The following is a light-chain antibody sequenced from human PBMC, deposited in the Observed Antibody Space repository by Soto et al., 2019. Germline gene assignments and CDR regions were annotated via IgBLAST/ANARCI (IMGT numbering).Light chain of an antibody. V-gene: IGLV2-14*01. J-gene: IGLJ2*01. CDR1: SSDVGGYNY. Sequence: QSALTQPASVAGSPGQSITISCTGTSSDVGGYNYVSWCQQHPGKAPKLMIYDVSNRPSGVSNRFSGSKSGNTASLTISGLQAEDEADYYCSSYTSSSTLRVFGGGTKVTFL. CDR3: SSYTSSSTLRV. CDR2: DVS.